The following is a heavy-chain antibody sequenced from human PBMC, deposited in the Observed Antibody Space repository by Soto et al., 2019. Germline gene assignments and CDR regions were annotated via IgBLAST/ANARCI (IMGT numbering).Heavy chain of an antibody. D-gene: IGHD5-12*01. V-gene: IGHV2-70*01. J-gene: IGHJ6*02. CDR1: GFSLSTSGMC. CDR2: IDWDDDK. Sequence: SGPTLVNPTQTLTLTCTFSGFSLSTSGMCVSWIRQPPGKALEWLALIDWDDDKYYSTSLKTRLTISKDTSKNQVVLTMTNMDPVDTVTYYCVRMEIVATSYYYYYGMDVWGQGTTVTVS. CDR3: VRMEIVATSYYYYYGMDV.